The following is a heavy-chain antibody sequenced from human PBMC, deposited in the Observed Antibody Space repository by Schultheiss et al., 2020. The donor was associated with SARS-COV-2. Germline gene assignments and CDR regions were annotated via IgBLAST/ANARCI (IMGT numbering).Heavy chain of an antibody. V-gene: IGHV4-39*07. D-gene: IGHD5-18*01. Sequence: SETLSLTCTVSGGSISSSSYYWGWIRQPPGKGLEWIGSIYYSGSTYYNPSLKSRVTISVDTSKNQFSLKLSSVTAADTAVYYCARDLGESYGYDYWGQGTLVTVSS. J-gene: IGHJ4*02. CDR3: ARDLGESYGYDY. CDR2: IYYSGST. CDR1: GGSISSSSYY.